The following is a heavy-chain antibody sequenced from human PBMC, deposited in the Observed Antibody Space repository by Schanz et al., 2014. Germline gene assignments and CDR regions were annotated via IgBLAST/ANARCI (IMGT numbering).Heavy chain of an antibody. CDR3: VRVSFADPRLYRGMDRDIDY. J-gene: IGHJ4*02. V-gene: IGHV3-48*01. D-gene: IGHD5-18*01. CDR1: GFSFGTYA. Sequence: EVHLLESGGGLVQPGGSLRLSCAASGFSFGTYAMSWVRQAPGKGLEWVSYISGSSRTIYYADSMKGRFTVSRDNAKNSLYLQMNSLRAEDTAVYYCVRVSFADPRLYRGMDRDIDYWGQGTLVTVSP. CDR2: ISGSSRTI.